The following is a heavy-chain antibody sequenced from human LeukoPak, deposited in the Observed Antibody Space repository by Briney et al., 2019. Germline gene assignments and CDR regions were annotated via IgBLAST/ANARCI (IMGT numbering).Heavy chain of an antibody. Sequence: ASVKVSCKASGYKFTDDYMHWVRQAPGQGLEFMGWINPDSGFTNYAQKFKGRVTMTRDTSISTAYLEVRSLTSDDAAVYYCAPTAEAYTSWWKVWGQGTLVTVSS. J-gene: IGHJ4*02. V-gene: IGHV1-2*02. D-gene: IGHD3-16*01. CDR2: INPDSGFT. CDR3: APTAEAYTSWWKV. CDR1: GYKFTDDY.